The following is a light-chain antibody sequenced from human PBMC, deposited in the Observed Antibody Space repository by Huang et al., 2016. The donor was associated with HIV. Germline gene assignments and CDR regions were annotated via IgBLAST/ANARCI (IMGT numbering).Light chain of an antibody. CDR1: ENIRKY. CDR2: AAS. J-gene: IGKJ1*01. CDR3: QQSYNAPRT. V-gene: IGKV1-39*01. Sequence: DIQMTQSTSSLSAFVGDKVTITCRASENIRKYLNWYQKTPGKAPILLLYAASSLQSGLPSSFRGSGTGTDFKLTINSLQDEDYATYCCQQSYNAPRTFGQGTKVEIK.